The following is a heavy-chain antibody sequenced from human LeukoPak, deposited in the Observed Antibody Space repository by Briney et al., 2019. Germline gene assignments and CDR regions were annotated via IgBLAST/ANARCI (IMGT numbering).Heavy chain of an antibody. V-gene: IGHV4-34*01. CDR3: AREYCSGGSCYVIFDY. Sequence: SETLSLTCAVYGGSFSGYYWSWIRQPPGKGLELIGEINHSGSTNYNPSLKSRVSISVDTSKNQFSLKLNSVTAADTAVYYCAREYCSGGSCYVIFDYWGQGTLVTVSS. D-gene: IGHD2-15*01. J-gene: IGHJ4*02. CDR2: INHSGST. CDR1: GGSFSGYY.